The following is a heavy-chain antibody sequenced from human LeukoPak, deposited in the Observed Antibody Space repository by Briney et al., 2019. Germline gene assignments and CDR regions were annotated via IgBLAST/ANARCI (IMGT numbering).Heavy chain of an antibody. Sequence: SETLSLTCTVSGGSINNYYWTWLRQPPGKGLEWIGYIFYSGSTNYNPSLKSRLTISVDTSKNQFSLKLSSVTAADTAVYYCARLRGNYFPDYWGQGTLVTVSS. J-gene: IGHJ4*02. CDR2: IFYSGST. CDR1: GGSINNYY. D-gene: IGHD4-11*01. CDR3: ARLRGNYFPDY. V-gene: IGHV4-59*01.